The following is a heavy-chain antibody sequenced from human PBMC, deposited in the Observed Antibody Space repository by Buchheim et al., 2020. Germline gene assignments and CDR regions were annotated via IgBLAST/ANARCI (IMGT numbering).Heavy chain of an antibody. D-gene: IGHD3-16*02. J-gene: IGHJ4*02. Sequence: QVQLQQWGAGLLKPSETLSLTCAVYGGSFSGYYWSWIRQPPGKGLEWIGEINHSGSTNYNPSLKSRVTISVDTSKKQFSIKLSSVTAADTAVYYCARGPNITFGGVIPLHFFDYWGQGTL. V-gene: IGHV4-34*01. CDR1: GGSFSGYY. CDR2: INHSGST. CDR3: ARGPNITFGGVIPLHFFDY.